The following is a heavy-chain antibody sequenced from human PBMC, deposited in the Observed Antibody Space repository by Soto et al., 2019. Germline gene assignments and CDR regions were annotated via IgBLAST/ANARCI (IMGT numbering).Heavy chain of an antibody. V-gene: IGHV4-61*01. D-gene: IGHD3-3*01. J-gene: IGHJ6*02. CDR2: IYYSGST. CDR1: GGSVSSGSYY. Sequence: SETLSLTCTVSGGSVSSGSYYWSWIRQPPGKGLEWIGYIYYSGSTNYNPSLKSRVTISVDTSKNQFSLKLSSVTAADTAVYYCARGFSPLHYDFWSGRDKYYGMDVWGQGTTVTVSS. CDR3: ARGFSPLHYDFWSGRDKYYGMDV.